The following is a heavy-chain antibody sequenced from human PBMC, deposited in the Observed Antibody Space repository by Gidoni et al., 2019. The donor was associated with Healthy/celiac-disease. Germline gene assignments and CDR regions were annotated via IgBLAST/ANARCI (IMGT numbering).Heavy chain of an antibody. CDR3: ARVPLATTPWFWETTVTSFDYYYMDV. CDR2: ISAYNGNT. J-gene: IGHJ6*03. V-gene: IGHV1-18*01. Sequence: QVQLVQSGAEVKKPGASVKVSCKASGYTFTSYGISWVRQAPGQGLEWMGWISAYNGNTNYAQKLQGRVTMTTDTSTSTAYMELRSLRSDDTAVYYCARVPLATTPWFWETTVTSFDYYYMDVWGKGTTVTVSS. D-gene: IGHD4-17*01. CDR1: GYTFTSYG.